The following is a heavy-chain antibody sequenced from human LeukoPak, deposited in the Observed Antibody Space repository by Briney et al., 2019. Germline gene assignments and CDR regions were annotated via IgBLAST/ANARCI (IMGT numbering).Heavy chain of an antibody. CDR2: IYYSGIT. Sequence: SETLSLTCTVSGGSISSSSYYWGWIRQPPGKGLEWIGSIYYSGITYYNPSLKSRVTISVDTSKNQFSLKLSSVTPADTAVYYCARIYSNYIGYYYFGMDVWGQGTTVTVSS. D-gene: IGHD4-11*01. CDR3: ARIYSNYIGYYYFGMDV. CDR1: GGSISSSSYY. J-gene: IGHJ6*02. V-gene: IGHV4-39*01.